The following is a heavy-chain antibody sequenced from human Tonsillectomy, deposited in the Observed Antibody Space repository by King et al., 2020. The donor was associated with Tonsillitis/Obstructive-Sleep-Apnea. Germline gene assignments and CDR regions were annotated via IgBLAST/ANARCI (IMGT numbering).Heavy chain of an antibody. J-gene: IGHJ4*02. CDR3: AKGPAGGTEYYFDY. Sequence: VQLVESGGGLVQPGRSLRLSCAASGFNFDDYAMHWVRQAPGKGLEWVSGISWNSGSIGYADSVKGRFTISRDNAKNSLYLQMNSLRVEDTALYYCAKGPAGGTEYYFDYWGQGTLVTVSS. CDR1: GFNFDDYA. V-gene: IGHV3-9*01. D-gene: IGHD6-13*01. CDR2: ISWNSGSI.